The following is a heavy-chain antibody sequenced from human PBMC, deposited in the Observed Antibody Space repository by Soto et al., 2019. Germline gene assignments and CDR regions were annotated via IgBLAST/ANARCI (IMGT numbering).Heavy chain of an antibody. V-gene: IGHV4-39*01. D-gene: IGHD2-2*01. J-gene: IGHJ6*02. CDR2: NYYSGNT. Sequence: PSETLSLTCTVSGGSISSSNYYWGWIRQPPGKGLEGIGSNYYSGNTYYNPSLNSRVTMSVNTSKNQFSQKLSSVTAADTAVYFCARLGGYCDSTCCYGYYAMDVWGQGTTVT. CDR1: GGSISSSNYY. CDR3: ARLGGYCDSTCCYGYYAMDV.